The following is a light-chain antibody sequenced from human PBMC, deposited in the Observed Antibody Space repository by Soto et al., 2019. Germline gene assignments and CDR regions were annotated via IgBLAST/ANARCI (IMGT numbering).Light chain of an antibody. V-gene: IGKV1-5*01. CDR2: DAS. Sequence: DIPMTQSPSTLSASVGDRVTITCRASQSISNCLAWYQQKSGKAPKLLIYDASSLQSGVPSRFGGSGSGTEFTLTISSLQPDDFATYYCQQYHSYSQTFGQGTELEIK. J-gene: IGKJ2*01. CDR3: QQYHSYSQT. CDR1: QSISNC.